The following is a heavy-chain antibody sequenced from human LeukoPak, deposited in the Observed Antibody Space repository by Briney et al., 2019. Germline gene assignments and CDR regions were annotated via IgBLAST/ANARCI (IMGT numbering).Heavy chain of an antibody. CDR3: ARGRGDFWSGYSAFDY. D-gene: IGHD3-3*01. CDR2: INHSGST. V-gene: IGHV4-34*01. CDR1: GGSIRNSSFY. Sequence: SETLSLTCAVSGGSIRNSSFYWSWIRQPPGKGLEWIGEINHSGSTNYNPSLKSRVTISVDTSKNQFSLKLSSVTAADTAVYYCARGRGDFWSGYSAFDYWGQGTLVTVSS. J-gene: IGHJ4*02.